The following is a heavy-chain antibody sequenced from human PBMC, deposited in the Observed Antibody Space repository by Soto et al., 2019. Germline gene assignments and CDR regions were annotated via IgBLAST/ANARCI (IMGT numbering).Heavy chain of an antibody. J-gene: IGHJ3*02. Sequence: QMQLVESGGGLVKPGGSLRLSCVGSGFTFSDHHMSWVRQAPGKGLEWVSFIGGSGGTTYYGDSVKGRFTISRDNAKNSLYLQMNSLRAEDTAVYYCARAISGYDYAFDMWGQGTMVTVSS. CDR2: IGGSGGTT. CDR1: GFTFSDHH. D-gene: IGHD5-12*01. CDR3: ARAISGYDYAFDM. V-gene: IGHV3-11*01.